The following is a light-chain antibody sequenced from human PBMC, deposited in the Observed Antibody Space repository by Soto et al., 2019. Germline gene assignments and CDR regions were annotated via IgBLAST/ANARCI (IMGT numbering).Light chain of an antibody. Sequence: QSALTQPASVSGSPGQSITISCTGTSSDVGGYNYVSWYQQHPGKAPKLVIYGVTYRPSGVSARFSGSKFQNTASLTISGLQAEDEADYYCSSFRSGSVVLFGGGTKATVL. V-gene: IGLV2-14*01. CDR2: GVT. CDR1: SSDVGGYNY. J-gene: IGLJ3*02. CDR3: SSFRSGSVVL.